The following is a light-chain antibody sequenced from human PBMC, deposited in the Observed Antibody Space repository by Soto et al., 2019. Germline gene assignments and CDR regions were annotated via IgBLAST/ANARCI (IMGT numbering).Light chain of an antibody. CDR3: QTWANGTNYV. CDR1: SGHSSYA. CDR2: LNSDGSH. V-gene: IGLV4-69*01. J-gene: IGLJ1*01. Sequence: QLVLTQSPSASASLGASVKLTCTLSSGHSSYAIAWHQQQPEKGPRYLMKLNSDGSHSKGDGIPDRFSGSSSGAERYLTIYSLQSEDEADYYCQTWANGTNYVFGTGT.